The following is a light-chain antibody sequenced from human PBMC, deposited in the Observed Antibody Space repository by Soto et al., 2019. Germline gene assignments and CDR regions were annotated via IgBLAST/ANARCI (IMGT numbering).Light chain of an antibody. CDR1: QSINTY. CDR2: AAS. Sequence: DIQMTQSPSSLSASVGDRVTITCRAGQSINTYLNWYQQKPGKAPSVLIYAASTLQSGVPSRFSGSGSVTDFTLTISNLQPEYFATYSCQQTYRTPYTFVQGTKVEIK. J-gene: IGKJ2*01. V-gene: IGKV1-39*01. CDR3: QQTYRTPYT.